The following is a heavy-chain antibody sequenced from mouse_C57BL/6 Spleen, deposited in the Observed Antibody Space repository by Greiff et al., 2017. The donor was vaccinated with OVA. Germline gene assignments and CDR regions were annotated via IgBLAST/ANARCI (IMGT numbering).Heavy chain of an antibody. D-gene: IGHD3-2*02. CDR1: GYTFTDYY. Sequence: QVQLQQSGAELVRPGASVKLSCKASGYTFTDYYITWVKQRPGQGLEWIARIYPGSGNTYYNEKFKGKATLTAEKSSSTAYMQLSSLTSEDSAVYFCARRASSGYDYAMDYWGQGTSVTVSS. J-gene: IGHJ4*01. CDR2: IYPGSGNT. V-gene: IGHV1-76*01. CDR3: ARRASSGYDYAMDY.